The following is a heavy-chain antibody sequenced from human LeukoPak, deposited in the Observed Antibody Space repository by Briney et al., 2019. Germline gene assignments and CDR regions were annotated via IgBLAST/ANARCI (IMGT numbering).Heavy chain of an antibody. Sequence: GGSVRLSCAASGCTFSCYAMSWVRQAPGKGLEWVSAISGSGGSTYYADSVKGRFTISRDNSKNTLYLQMNSLRAEDTAVYYCAKDSPRVGATEGGYYFDYWGQGTLVTVSS. J-gene: IGHJ4*02. CDR3: AKDSPRVGATEGGYYFDY. D-gene: IGHD1-26*01. CDR1: GCTFSCYA. V-gene: IGHV3-23*01. CDR2: ISGSGGST.